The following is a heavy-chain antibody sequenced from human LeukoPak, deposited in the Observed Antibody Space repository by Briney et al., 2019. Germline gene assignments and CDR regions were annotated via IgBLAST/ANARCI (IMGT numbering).Heavy chain of an antibody. CDR3: ARVRTGTTLVYYYYGMDV. D-gene: IGHD1-7*01. CDR1: GYTFTSYG. Sequence: ASVKVSCKASGYTFTSYGISWVRQAPGQGLEWMGWISAYDGNTNYAQKLQGRVTMTTDTSTSTAYMELRSLRSDDTAVYYCARVRTGTTLVYYYYGMDVWGPGTTVTVS. V-gene: IGHV1-18*01. J-gene: IGHJ6*02. CDR2: ISAYDGNT.